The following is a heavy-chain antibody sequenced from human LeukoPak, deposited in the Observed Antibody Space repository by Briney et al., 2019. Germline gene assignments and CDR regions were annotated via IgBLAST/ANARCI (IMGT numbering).Heavy chain of an antibody. CDR2: IYYSGST. J-gene: IGHJ4*02. D-gene: IGHD4-17*01. CDR1: GDSIGRINYY. CDR3: ARAHSYGDYVAVGDFDY. V-gene: IGHV4-39*07. Sequence: SETLSLTCTISGDSIGRINYYWGWIRQPPGKGLEWIGSIYYSGSTYHNPSLKSRVTISVDTSKNQFSLKLSSVTAADTAVYYCARAHSYGDYVAVGDFDYWGQGTLVTVSS.